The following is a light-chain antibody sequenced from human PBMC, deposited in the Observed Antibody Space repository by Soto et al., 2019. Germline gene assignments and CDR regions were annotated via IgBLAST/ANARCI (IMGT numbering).Light chain of an antibody. Sequence: EIVLTQSPATLSLSPGEKATLSCRASQMVTPSLAWYQQKPGQAPRLLIYDASNRATGIPARFSGSGSGTDFRLTVSSLEPEDFALYYCQQRSNWPWTFGQGTKVEIK. CDR1: QMVTPS. CDR3: QQRSNWPWT. J-gene: IGKJ1*01. V-gene: IGKV3-11*01. CDR2: DAS.